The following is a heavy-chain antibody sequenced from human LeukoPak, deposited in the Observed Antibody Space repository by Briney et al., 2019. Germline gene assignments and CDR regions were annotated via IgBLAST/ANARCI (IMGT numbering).Heavy chain of an antibody. CDR1: GYTFTGYY. CDR2: INPNSGGT. V-gene: IGHV1-2*02. D-gene: IGHD3-3*01. CDR3: AREIFGVVIIRYFDY. Sequence: ASVNVSCKASGYTFTGYYMHWVRQAPGQGLEWMGWINPNSGGTNYAQKFQGRVTMTRDTSISTAYMELSRLRSDDTAVYYCAREIFGVVIIRYFDYWGQGTLVTVSS. J-gene: IGHJ4*02.